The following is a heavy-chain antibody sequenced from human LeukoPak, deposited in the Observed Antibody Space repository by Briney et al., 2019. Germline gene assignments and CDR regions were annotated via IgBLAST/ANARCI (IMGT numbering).Heavy chain of an antibody. D-gene: IGHD3-10*01. CDR1: GGSISSYY. J-gene: IGHJ6*02. CDR2: IYYSGST. V-gene: IGHV4-59*01. Sequence: SETLSLTCTVSGGSISSYYWSWLRQPPGKGLEWIGYIYYSGSTNYNPSLKSRVTISVDTSKNQFSLKLSSVTAADTAVYYCARHSYYGSRSYYELPFYYYYYGMDVWGQGTTVTVSS. CDR3: ARHSYYGSRSYYELPFYYYYYGMDV.